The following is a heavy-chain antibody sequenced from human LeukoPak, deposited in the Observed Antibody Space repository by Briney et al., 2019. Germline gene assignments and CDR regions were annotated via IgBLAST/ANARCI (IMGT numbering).Heavy chain of an antibody. CDR3: AKVRKIQLWLPRDAFDI. CDR1: GFTFSSYV. V-gene: IGHV3-23*01. J-gene: IGHJ3*02. CDR2: ISGSGGST. D-gene: IGHD5-18*01. Sequence: PGGSLRLSCAASGFTFSSYVMSWVRQAPGKGLEWVSGISGSGGSTYYADSVKGRFTISRDNSKNTVNLQMNSLRVEDTAVYYCAKVRKIQLWLPRDAFDIWGQGTMVTVSS.